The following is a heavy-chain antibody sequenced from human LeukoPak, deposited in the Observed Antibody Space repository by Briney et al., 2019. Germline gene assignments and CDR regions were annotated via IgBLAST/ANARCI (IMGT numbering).Heavy chain of an antibody. V-gene: IGHV4-39*01. CDR1: GGSISSSSYY. J-gene: IGHJ4*02. Sequence: PSETLSLTCTIAGGSISSSSYYCGWIRQPPGKVLEWIGSIYYSGSTYYNPSLKSRVTISVDTSKNQFSLKLSSVTAADTAVYYCARRTSIAARPDSLDYWGQGTLVTVSS. D-gene: IGHD6-6*01. CDR3: ARRTSIAARPDSLDY. CDR2: IYYSGST.